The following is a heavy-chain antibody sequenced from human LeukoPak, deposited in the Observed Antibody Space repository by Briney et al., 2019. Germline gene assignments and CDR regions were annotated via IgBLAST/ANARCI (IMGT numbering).Heavy chain of an antibody. CDR2: IKHDGGEK. D-gene: IGHD1-26*01. Sequence: PGGSLRLSCAASGFTFSSYWMSWVRQAPGKGLEWVANIKHDGGEKYYVDSVKGRFTISRDNAKNSLYLQMNSLRAEDTAVYYYVTMRGSYSFDYWGQGTLVTVSS. J-gene: IGHJ4*02. CDR3: VTMRGSYSFDY. V-gene: IGHV3-7*01. CDR1: GFTFSSYW.